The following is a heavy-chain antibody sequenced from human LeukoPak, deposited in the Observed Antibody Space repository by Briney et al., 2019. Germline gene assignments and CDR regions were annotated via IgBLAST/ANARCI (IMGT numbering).Heavy chain of an antibody. D-gene: IGHD6-19*01. CDR2: ISSGGGTT. CDR3: AKGRTEVAWGSHFAD. CDR1: GFTFSSYG. Sequence: PGGSLRLSCAASGFTFSSYGMAWVRQAPGKGLEWVAVISSGGGTTYYADSVKGRFTISRDNSKRTLDLQMISLRAEDTALYYCAKGRTEVAWGSHFADWGQGTLVTVSS. V-gene: IGHV3-23*01. J-gene: IGHJ4*02.